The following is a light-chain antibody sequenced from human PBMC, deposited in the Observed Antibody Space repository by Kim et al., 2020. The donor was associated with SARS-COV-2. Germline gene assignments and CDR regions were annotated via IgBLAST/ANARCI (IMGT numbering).Light chain of an antibody. CDR1: SSNIGSNT. CDR2: SNN. CDR3: AAWDDSLNGWV. V-gene: IGLV1-44*01. Sequence: ELTQPPSASGTPGQRVTISCSGGSSNIGSNTVNWYQHLPGTAPKLLIYSNNQRPSGVPDRFSGSKSGTSASLAISGLQSEDEADYYCAAWDDSLNGWVFGGGTQLTVL. J-gene: IGLJ3*02.